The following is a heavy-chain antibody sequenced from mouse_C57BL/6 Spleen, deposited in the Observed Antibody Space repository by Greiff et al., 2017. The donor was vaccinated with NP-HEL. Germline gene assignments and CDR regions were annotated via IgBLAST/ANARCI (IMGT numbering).Heavy chain of an antibody. CDR3: ARHEEYYGSSYSYFDY. D-gene: IGHD1-1*01. Sequence: VQLQQSGAELVKPGASVKLSCKASGYTFTEYTIHWVKQRSGQGLEWIGWFYPGSGSIKYNEKFKDKATLTADKSSSTVYMELSRLTSEDSAVYCCARHEEYYGSSYSYFDYWGQGTTLTVSS. V-gene: IGHV1-62-2*01. CDR1: GYTFTEYT. J-gene: IGHJ2*01. CDR2: FYPGSGSI.